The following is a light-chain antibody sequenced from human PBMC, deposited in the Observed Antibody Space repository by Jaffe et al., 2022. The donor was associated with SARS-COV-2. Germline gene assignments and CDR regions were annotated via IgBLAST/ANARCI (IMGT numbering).Light chain of an antibody. J-gene: IGKJ1*01. CDR2: GAS. V-gene: IGKV3-20*01. CDR1: QSVSRNF. CDR3: QQYGSLPLT. Sequence: EIVLTQSPGTLSLSPGERATLSCRASQSVSRNFLAWYQQRPGQAPRLLIYGASSRATGIPDRFTGSASGTDFTLTISRVEPEDFAVYHCQQYGSLPLTFGQGTRVEIK.